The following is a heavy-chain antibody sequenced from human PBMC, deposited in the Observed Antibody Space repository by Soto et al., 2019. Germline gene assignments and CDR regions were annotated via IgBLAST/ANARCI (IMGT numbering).Heavy chain of an antibody. V-gene: IGHV3-23*01. CDR3: AKSGIAAAEPPLYYYYGMDV. D-gene: IGHD6-13*01. CDR1: GFTFSSYA. J-gene: IGHJ6*02. Sequence: HPGGSLRLSCAASGFTFSSYAMSWVRQAPGKGLEWVSAISGSGGSTYYADSVKGRFTISRDNSKNTLYLQMDSLRAEDTAVYYCAKSGIAAAEPPLYYYYGMDVWGQGTTVTVSS. CDR2: ISGSGGST.